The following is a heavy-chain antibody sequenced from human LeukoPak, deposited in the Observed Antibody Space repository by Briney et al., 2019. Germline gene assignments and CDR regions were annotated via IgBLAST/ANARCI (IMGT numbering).Heavy chain of an antibody. V-gene: IGHV2-5*02. CDR2: IYWEDDK. D-gene: IGHD1/OR15-1a*01. J-gene: IGHJ4*02. CDR1: GFSLYSSGVG. Sequence: ESGPTLVIPTQTLTLTCTFSGFSLYSSGVGVGWIRQPPGRALEWLAVIYWEDDKRYNPSLRSRLTMSKDASRNQVFLVVANMDPVDTATYYCAHRRPGHLTGWDNSYFDNWGPGTLVTVSS. CDR3: AHRRPGHLTGWDNSYFDN.